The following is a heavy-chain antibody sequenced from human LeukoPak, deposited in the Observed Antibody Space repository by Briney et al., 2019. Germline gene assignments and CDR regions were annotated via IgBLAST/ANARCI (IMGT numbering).Heavy chain of an antibody. CDR2: IVVGSGNT. V-gene: IGHV1-58*01. CDR3: ARGSNSGSYRAAFDI. D-gene: IGHD1-26*01. Sequence: ASVKVSCKASGFTFTSSAVQWVRQARGQRLEWIGWIVVGSGNTNYAQKFQERVTITRDMSTSTAYMELSSLRSEDTAVYYCARGSNSGSYRAAFDIWGQGTMVTVSS. J-gene: IGHJ3*02. CDR1: GFTFTSSA.